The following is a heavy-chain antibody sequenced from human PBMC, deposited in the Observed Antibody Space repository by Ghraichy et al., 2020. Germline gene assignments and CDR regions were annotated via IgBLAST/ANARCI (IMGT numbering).Heavy chain of an antibody. J-gene: IGHJ4*02. Sequence: SETLSLTCTVSGGSISSYYWSWIRQPPGKGLEWIGYIYYSGSTNYNPSLKSRVTISVDTSKNQFSLKLSSVTAADTAVYYCARGGQYSGYEPLFDYWGQGTLVTVSS. CDR1: GGSISSYY. D-gene: IGHD5-12*01. V-gene: IGHV4-59*01. CDR2: IYYSGST. CDR3: ARGGQYSGYEPLFDY.